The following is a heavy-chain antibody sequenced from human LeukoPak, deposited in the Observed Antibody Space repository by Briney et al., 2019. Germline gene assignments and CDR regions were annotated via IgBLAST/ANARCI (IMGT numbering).Heavy chain of an antibody. J-gene: IGHJ6*03. CDR2: IDNIGYT. D-gene: IGHD5-18*01. Sequence: SETLSLTCTVPGGSISSYYWSWIRQAPGKGLEWIGYIDNIGYTNYSPSLKSRVTMSVDTSKNQLSLNLRSVTTADTAVYYCARADCGYNYGPCSYYMDVWGKGTTVTISS. CDR3: ARADCGYNYGPCSYYMDV. CDR1: GGSISSYY. V-gene: IGHV4-59*01.